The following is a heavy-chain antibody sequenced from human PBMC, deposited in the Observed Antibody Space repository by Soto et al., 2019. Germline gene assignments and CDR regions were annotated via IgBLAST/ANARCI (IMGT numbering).Heavy chain of an antibody. CDR3: AKIDYGDQEAFDI. V-gene: IGHV3-30*18. CDR1: GFTFSSYG. Sequence: QVQLVESGGGVVQPGRSLRLSCAASGFTFSSYGMHWVRQAPGKGLEWVAVISYDGSNKYYADSVKGRFTISRDNSKNTRYLQMNSLRAEDTAVYYCAKIDYGDQEAFDIWGQGTMVTVSS. J-gene: IGHJ3*02. D-gene: IGHD4-17*01. CDR2: ISYDGSNK.